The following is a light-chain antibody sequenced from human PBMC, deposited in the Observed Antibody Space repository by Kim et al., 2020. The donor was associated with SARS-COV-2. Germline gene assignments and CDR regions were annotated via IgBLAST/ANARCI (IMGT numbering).Light chain of an antibody. J-gene: IGKJ3*01. V-gene: IGKV2-30*01. CDR1: QSLVYSDGNTD. CDR3: MQGTHSFT. Sequence: DVVLTQSPLSLPVTLGPPASISCRSSQSLVYSDGNTDFSWFQQRPGQSPRRLIYKVSNRDSGVPDRFSGSGSDTDFTLRISRVEAEDVGVYYCMQGTHSFTFGPGTKVDIK. CDR2: KVS.